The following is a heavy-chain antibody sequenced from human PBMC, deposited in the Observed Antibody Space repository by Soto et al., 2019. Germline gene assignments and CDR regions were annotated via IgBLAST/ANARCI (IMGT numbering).Heavy chain of an antibody. J-gene: IGHJ4*02. CDR1: GFSFSSYA. D-gene: IGHD6-19*01. Sequence: PGWSLRLSCAASGFSFSSYAMHWVRQAPGKGLEWVAVISYDGSNKYYADSVKGRFTISRDNSKNTLYLQMNSLRAEDTAVYYCARVSSSGWYVDYWGQGTLVTASS. V-gene: IGHV3-30-3*01. CDR2: ISYDGSNK. CDR3: ARVSSSGWYVDY.